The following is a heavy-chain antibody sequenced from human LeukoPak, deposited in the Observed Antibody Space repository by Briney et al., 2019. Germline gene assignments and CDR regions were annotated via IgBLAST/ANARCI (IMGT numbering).Heavy chain of an antibody. CDR3: AKGNYGSGSLYIGDAFDI. J-gene: IGHJ3*02. CDR1: GFTVSNSY. CDR2: IYRGGDT. V-gene: IGHV3-53*01. Sequence: PGGSLRLSCAASGFTVSNSYMSWVRQTPGKGLEWVSSIYRGGDTYYTDSVEGRFTISRDNSDNTLYLQLNSLRAEDTALYFCAKGNYGSGSLYIGDAFDIWGHGTMVTVSS. D-gene: IGHD3-10*01.